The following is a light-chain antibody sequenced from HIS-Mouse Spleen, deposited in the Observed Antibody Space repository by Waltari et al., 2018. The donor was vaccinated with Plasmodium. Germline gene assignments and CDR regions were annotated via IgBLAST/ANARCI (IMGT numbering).Light chain of an antibody. V-gene: IGLV3-10*01. Sequence: SSELTQPPSVSVSPGQTARITCSGDALPKKSASWYQQKSGQAPVLVIHEDSKRPSGIPERFSGSSSGTMATLTISGAQVEDEADYYCYSTDSSGNHRVFGGGTKLTVL. CDR2: EDS. CDR1: ALPKKS. J-gene: IGLJ3*02. CDR3: YSTDSSGNHRV.